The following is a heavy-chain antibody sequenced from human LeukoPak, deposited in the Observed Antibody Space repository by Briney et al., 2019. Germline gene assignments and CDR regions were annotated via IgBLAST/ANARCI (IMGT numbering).Heavy chain of an antibody. Sequence: ASVKVSCKASGYTFTGYYIHWVRQAPGQGLEWMGWINPNSGGTSYAQKFQGRVTMTRDTSISTAYMELSRLRSDDTAVYYCARDPGSGYSFLYYFDYWGQGTLVTVSS. CDR2: INPNSGGT. V-gene: IGHV1-2*02. D-gene: IGHD5-18*01. J-gene: IGHJ4*02. CDR1: GYTFTGYY. CDR3: ARDPGSGYSFLYYFDY.